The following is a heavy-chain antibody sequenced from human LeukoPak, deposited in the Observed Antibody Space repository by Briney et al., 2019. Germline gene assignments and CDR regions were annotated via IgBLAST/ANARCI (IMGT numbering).Heavy chain of an antibody. V-gene: IGHV3-23*01. CDR3: AKKETTVTTFFEN. J-gene: IGHJ4*02. CDR1: GFTFSSYA. Sequence: GGSLRLSCAASGFTFSSYAMSWVRQAPGKGLEWVSDISASGGSTYYADSVKGRFTISRDNSKNTLYLQMNSLRAEGTAVYYCAKKETTVTTFFENWGQGTLVTVSS. CDR2: ISASGGST. D-gene: IGHD4-17*01.